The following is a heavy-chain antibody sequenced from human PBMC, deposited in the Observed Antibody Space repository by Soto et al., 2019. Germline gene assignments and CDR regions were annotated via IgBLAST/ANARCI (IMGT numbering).Heavy chain of an antibody. V-gene: IGHV3-30*18. Sequence: GGSLRLSCAASGFTFSSYGMHWVRQAPGKGLEWGAVISYDGSNKYYADSVKGRFTISRDNSKTTLYLQMNGLRAEDTAVYYCAKDFEVEMATITMGWGQKYYYGMDVWGKGTTVTVPS. CDR1: GFTFSSYG. CDR2: ISYDGSNK. D-gene: IGHD5-12*01. J-gene: IGHJ6*04. CDR3: AKDFEVEMATITMGWGQKYYYGMDV.